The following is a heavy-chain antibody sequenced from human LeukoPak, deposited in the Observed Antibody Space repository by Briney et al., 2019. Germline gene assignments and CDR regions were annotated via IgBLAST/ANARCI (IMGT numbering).Heavy chain of an antibody. CDR2: IRNDGSNQ. D-gene: IGHD2-15*01. V-gene: IGHV3-30*04. CDR1: GFTFSSYA. Sequence: GRSLRLSCAASGFTFSSYAMHWVRQAPGKGLEWVGVIRNDGSNQYYADSVKGRFTISRDNAKNSLYLQMNSLRVEDTAVYYCARRGLPDVWGKGTTVTVSS. CDR3: ARRGLPDV. J-gene: IGHJ6*03.